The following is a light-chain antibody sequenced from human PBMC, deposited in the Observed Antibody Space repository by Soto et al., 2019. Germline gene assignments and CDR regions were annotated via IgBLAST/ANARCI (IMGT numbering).Light chain of an antibody. CDR1: SSDVGGYDY. CDR3: SSYTGANPSYV. CDR2: EVT. J-gene: IGLJ1*01. Sequence: QSALTQPPSASGSPGQSVTISCTGTSSDVGGYDYVSWYQQHPGKAPKLMIYEVTIRPSGVSDRFSGSKSGNTASLTVSGLQAEDEADYYCSSYTGANPSYVFGTGTKVIVL. V-gene: IGLV2-8*01.